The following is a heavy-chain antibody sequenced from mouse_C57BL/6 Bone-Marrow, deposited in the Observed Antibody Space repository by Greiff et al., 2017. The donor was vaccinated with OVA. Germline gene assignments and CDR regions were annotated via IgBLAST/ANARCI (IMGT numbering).Heavy chain of an antibody. J-gene: IGHJ1*03. CDR3: ASRITTLLPRV. CDR1: GYTFTSYW. CDR2: IHPTSGST. V-gene: IGHV1-64*01. Sequence: QVQLQPPGAELVKPGASVKLSCKASGYTFTSYWMHWVKQRPGQGLEWIGMIHPTSGSTNYNEKFKSKATLTVDKSSSTAYMQLSSLTSEDSAVYYYASRITTLLPRVWGTGTTVTVSS. D-gene: IGHD1-1*01.